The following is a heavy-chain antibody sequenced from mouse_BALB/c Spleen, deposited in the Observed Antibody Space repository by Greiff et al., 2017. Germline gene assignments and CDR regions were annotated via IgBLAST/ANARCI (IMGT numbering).Heavy chain of an antibody. CDR2: IWAGGST. CDR1: GFSLTSYG. D-gene: IGHD3-3*01. CDR3: AREGCAWFAY. J-gene: IGHJ3*01. V-gene: IGHV2-9*02. Sequence: VNVVESGPGLVAPSQSLSITCTVSGFSLTSYGVHWVRQPPGKGLEWLGVIWAGGSTNYNSALMSRLSISKDNSKSKVFLQMNSLQTDDTAMYYCAREGCAWFAYWGQGTLVTVSA.